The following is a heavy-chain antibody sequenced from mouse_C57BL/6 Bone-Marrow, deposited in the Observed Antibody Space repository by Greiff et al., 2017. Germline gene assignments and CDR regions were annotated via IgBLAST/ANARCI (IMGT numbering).Heavy chain of an antibody. V-gene: IGHV1-22*01. D-gene: IGHD1-1*01. J-gene: IGHJ2*01. CDR2: INPNNGGT. CDR3: ARGRVTTVVKDY. Sequence: VQLQQSGPELVKPGASVKMSCKASGYTFTDYNMHWVKQSHGKSLEWIGYINPNNGGTSYNQKFKGKATLTVNKSSSTAYMELRSLTSEDSAVYYCARGRVTTVVKDYWGQGTTLTVSS. CDR1: GYTFTDYN.